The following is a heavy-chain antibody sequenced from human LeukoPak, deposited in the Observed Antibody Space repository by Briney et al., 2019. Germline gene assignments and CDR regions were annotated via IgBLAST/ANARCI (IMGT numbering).Heavy chain of an antibody. CDR1: GGSFSGYY. D-gene: IGHD6-13*01. CDR3: ARAAAAALDY. J-gene: IGHJ4*02. V-gene: IGHV4-34*01. CDR2: INHSGST. Sequence: SETLSLTCAVYGGSFSGYYWSWIRQPPGKGLEWIGEINHSGSTNYNPSLKSRVTISVDTSKNQFSLKLSSVTAADMAVYYCARAAAAALDYWGQGTLVTVSS.